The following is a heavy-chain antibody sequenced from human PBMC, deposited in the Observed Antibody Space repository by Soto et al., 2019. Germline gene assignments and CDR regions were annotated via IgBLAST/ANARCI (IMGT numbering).Heavy chain of an antibody. J-gene: IGHJ6*02. D-gene: IGHD6-19*01. V-gene: IGHV3-30-3*01. CDR1: GFTFSSYA. Sequence: QVQLVESGGGVVQPGRSLRLSCAASGFTFSSYAMHWVRQAPGKGLEWVAVISYDGSNKYYADSVKGRFTISRDNSKNTLYLQMNSLGAEDTAVYYCARGARGHSSGWYSAMDVWGQGTTVTVSS. CDR2: ISYDGSNK. CDR3: ARGARGHSSGWYSAMDV.